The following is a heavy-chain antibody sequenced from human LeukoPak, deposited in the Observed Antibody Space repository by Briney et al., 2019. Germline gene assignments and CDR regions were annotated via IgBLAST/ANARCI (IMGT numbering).Heavy chain of an antibody. J-gene: IGHJ4*02. D-gene: IGHD4-17*01. Sequence: GGSLRLSCAASGFTFSSYWMSWVRQAPGKGLDWVAFIHYDGNNKYYADSVKGRFTISRDNSKNTVYLQMNSLRPEDTAVYCCAARRLTVTTEIDYWGQGTLVTVSS. CDR1: GFTFSSYW. CDR2: IHYDGNNK. V-gene: IGHV3-30*02. CDR3: AARRLTVTTEIDY.